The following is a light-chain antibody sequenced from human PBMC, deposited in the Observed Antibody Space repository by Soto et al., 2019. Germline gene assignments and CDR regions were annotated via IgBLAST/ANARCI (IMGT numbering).Light chain of an antibody. CDR2: SAS. V-gene: IGKV1-6*01. CDR1: QSIGND. Sequence: AIQMTQSPSSLSASVGDRVTITCRASQSIGNDLGWYQQKPGKAPKLLIYSASSLQTGVPSRFSGSGSGTDFTLTISSLQPEDFATYYCLHDYIYPYTFGQGTKLEIK. CDR3: LHDYIYPYT. J-gene: IGKJ2*01.